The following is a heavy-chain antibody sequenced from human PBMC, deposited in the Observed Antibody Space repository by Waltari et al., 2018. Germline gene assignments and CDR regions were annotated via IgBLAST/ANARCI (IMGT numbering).Heavy chain of an antibody. CDR2: IKQDGSET. CDR3: VRVSGAYGGASDY. Sequence: EVHLMESGGGLVQPGGSLRLSCVAAGFTFINYWMAWVRQAPGKGLEWVAHIKQDGSETYYVDSVKGRFTISRENAKNSLYLQMNSLRAEDTAVYFCVRVSGAYGGASDYWGQGTLVTVSS. D-gene: IGHD2-21*01. CDR1: GFTFINYW. V-gene: IGHV3-7*01. J-gene: IGHJ4*02.